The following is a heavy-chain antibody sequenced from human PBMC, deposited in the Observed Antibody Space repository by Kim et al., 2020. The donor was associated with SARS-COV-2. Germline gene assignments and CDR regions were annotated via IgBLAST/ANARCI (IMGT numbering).Heavy chain of an antibody. D-gene: IGHD2-15*01. J-gene: IGHJ6*03. CDR3: ARRGADSQFFYMDV. V-gene: IGHV1-18*01. CDR2: ISIFNGYT. CDR1: GYSFTSYG. Sequence: ASVKVSCKASGYSFTSYGISWARQAPGQGLEWMGWISIFNGYTHYAQKFQDRVTMTMEIFTSTAYMEVTTLTSDDTAIYYCARRGADSQFFYMDVWGRGTTVTVSS.